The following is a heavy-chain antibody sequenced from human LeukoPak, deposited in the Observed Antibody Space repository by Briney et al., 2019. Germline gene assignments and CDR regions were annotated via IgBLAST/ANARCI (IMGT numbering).Heavy chain of an antibody. CDR2: IKQDGSEK. V-gene: IGHV3-7*01. CDR3: ARKGSSSTPPFDY. Sequence: GGSLRLSCAASGFTFSSYWMSWVRQAPGKGLEWVANIKQDGSEKYYVDSVKGRFTISRDNAKNSLYLQIKSLRAEDTAVYYCARKGSSSTPPFDYWGQGALVTVSS. D-gene: IGHD6-6*01. J-gene: IGHJ4*02. CDR1: GFTFSSYW.